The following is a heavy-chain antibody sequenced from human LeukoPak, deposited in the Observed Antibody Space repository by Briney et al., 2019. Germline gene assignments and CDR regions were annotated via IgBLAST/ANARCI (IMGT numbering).Heavy chain of an antibody. D-gene: IGHD3-22*01. CDR3: ASYSYYYDSSGYFDY. Sequence: SETLSLTCTVSGGSISSYYWSWIRQPPGKGLEWIGYIYYSGSTDYNPSLKGRVTISVDTSKNQFSLKLSSVTAADTAVYYCASYSYYYDSSGYFDYWGQGTLVTVSS. J-gene: IGHJ4*02. V-gene: IGHV4-59*01. CDR1: GGSISSYY. CDR2: IYYSGST.